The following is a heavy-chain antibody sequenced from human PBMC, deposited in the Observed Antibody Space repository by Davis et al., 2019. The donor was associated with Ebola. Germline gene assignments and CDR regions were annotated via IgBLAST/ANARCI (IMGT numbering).Heavy chain of an antibody. CDR1: GASISSRSYY. V-gene: IGHV4-39*01. J-gene: IGHJ3*02. D-gene: IGHD1-26*01. CDR3: ARPWYSGTYYDAYDI. Sequence: MPSETLSLTCTVSGASISSRSYYWGWIRRPPGKGLEWVGSFSYGDNTHYYNPSLRSRVTISVDTSRNQFSLKLSSATAADTAVYYCARPWYSGTYYDAYDIWGQGTMVAVSS. CDR2: FSYGDNTH.